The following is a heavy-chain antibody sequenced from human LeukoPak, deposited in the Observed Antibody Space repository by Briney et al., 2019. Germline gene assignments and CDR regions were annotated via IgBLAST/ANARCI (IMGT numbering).Heavy chain of an antibody. CDR1: GFTFSSYA. J-gene: IGHJ4*02. Sequence: PGGSLRLSCAASGFTFSSYATHWVRQAPGKGLEWVAVISYDGSNKYYADSVKGRFTISRDNSKNTLYLQMNSLRAEDTAVYYCARDLPSGYYYDSSGYYWGQGTLVTVSS. D-gene: IGHD3-22*01. V-gene: IGHV3-30*01. CDR2: ISYDGSNK. CDR3: ARDLPSGYYYDSSGYY.